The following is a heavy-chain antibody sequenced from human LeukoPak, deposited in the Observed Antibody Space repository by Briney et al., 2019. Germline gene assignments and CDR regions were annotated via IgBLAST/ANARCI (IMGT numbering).Heavy chain of an antibody. Sequence: PGGSLRLSCAASGFTFTSYSMNWVRQAPGKGLEWVSSISSSTYYIYYGDSVKGRFTVSRDNAKKSVFLQMNSLRAEDTAVYYCAELGITMIGGVWGKGTTVTISS. CDR3: AELGITMIGGV. V-gene: IGHV3-21*01. CDR1: GFTFTSYS. CDR2: ISSSTYYI. J-gene: IGHJ6*04. D-gene: IGHD3-10*02.